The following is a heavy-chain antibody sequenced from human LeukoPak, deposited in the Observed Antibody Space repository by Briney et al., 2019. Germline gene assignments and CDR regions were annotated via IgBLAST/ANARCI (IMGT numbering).Heavy chain of an antibody. CDR2: FDPEDGET. J-gene: IGHJ5*02. D-gene: IGHD1-26*01. CDR3: ATVVYSGSYFAKDNWFDP. Sequence: ASVKVSCKVSRYTLTELSMHWVRQAPGKGLEWMGGFDPEDGETIYAQKFQGRVTMTEDTSTDTAYMELSSLRSEDTAVYYCATVVYSGSYFAKDNWFDPWGQGTLVTVSS. V-gene: IGHV1-24*01. CDR1: RYTLTELS.